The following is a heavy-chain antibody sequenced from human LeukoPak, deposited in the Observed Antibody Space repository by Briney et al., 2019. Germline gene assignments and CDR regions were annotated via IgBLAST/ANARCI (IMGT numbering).Heavy chain of an antibody. Sequence: ASVKVSCKASGYTFTGYYMHWVRQAPGQGLEWMGWINPNSGGTNYAQKFQGRVTMTRETSISTAYLAPSRLRSGEPAGYYCARELGGGDGYYYYGMDVWGQGTTVTVSS. D-gene: IGHD7-27*01. CDR2: INPNSGGT. J-gene: IGHJ6*02. CDR3: ARELGGGDGYYYYGMDV. V-gene: IGHV1-2*02. CDR1: GYTFTGYY.